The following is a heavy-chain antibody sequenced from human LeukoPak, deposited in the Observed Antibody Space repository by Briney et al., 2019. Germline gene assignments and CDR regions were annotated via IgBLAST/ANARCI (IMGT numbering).Heavy chain of an antibody. D-gene: IGHD6-6*01. CDR3: ARERTAARNWFDP. Sequence: ASVEVSCKASGYTFTGYYMHWVRQAPGQGLEWMGWINPNSGGTNYAQEFQGRVTMTRDTSISTAYMELSRLRSDDTAVYYCARERTAARNWFDPWGQGTLVTVSS. CDR1: GYTFTGYY. V-gene: IGHV1-2*02. J-gene: IGHJ5*02. CDR2: INPNSGGT.